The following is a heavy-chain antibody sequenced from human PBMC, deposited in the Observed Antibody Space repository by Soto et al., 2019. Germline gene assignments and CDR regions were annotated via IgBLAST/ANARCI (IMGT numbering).Heavy chain of an antibody. V-gene: IGHV4-4*07. CDR1: GGSISSYY. D-gene: IGHD1-26*01. CDR2: IYTSGST. Sequence: SETLSLTCTVSGGSISSYYWSWIRQPAGKGLEWIGRIYTSGSTNYNPSLKSRVTMSVDTSKNQFSLKLSSVTAADTAVYYCAREGNWEWELLGWFDPWGQGTLVTVSS. J-gene: IGHJ5*02. CDR3: AREGNWEWELLGWFDP.